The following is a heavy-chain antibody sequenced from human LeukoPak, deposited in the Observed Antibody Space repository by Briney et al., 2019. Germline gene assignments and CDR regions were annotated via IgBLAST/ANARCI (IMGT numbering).Heavy chain of an antibody. J-gene: IGHJ4*02. Sequence: SSETLSLTCNVSGGFISSYYWSWIRQPPGKGLEWIGYIYNSGSTNYNPSLKSRVTISVDTSKNQFSLKLSSVTAADTAVYYCARAAPPYCGGDCYGNYFDYWGQGTLVTVSS. CDR3: ARAAPPYCGGDCYGNYFDY. V-gene: IGHV4-59*01. D-gene: IGHD2-21*02. CDR2: IYNSGST. CDR1: GGFISSYY.